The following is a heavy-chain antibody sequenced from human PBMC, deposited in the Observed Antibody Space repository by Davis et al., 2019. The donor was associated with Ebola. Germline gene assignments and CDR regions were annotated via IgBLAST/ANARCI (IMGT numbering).Heavy chain of an antibody. CDR1: GFSFRSYW. CDR3: ARSGLSFGVVKYHYGMDA. CDR2: IHRDGRDI. D-gene: IGHD3-3*01. J-gene: IGHJ6*04. V-gene: IGHV3-74*01. Sequence: HTGGSLRLSCAASGFSFRSYWMHCVRQAPGKGLAWVARIHRDGRDITYADSVKGRFTISRDNAKNTLFLQMNSLRAEDTAVYYCARSGLSFGVVKYHYGMDAWGKGTTVTVSS.